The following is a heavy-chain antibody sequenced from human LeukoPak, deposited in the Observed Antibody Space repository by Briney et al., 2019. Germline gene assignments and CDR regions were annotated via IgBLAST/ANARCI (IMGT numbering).Heavy chain of an antibody. CDR2: ISGSGGST. CDR3: AKDSRIAAAGTDY. V-gene: IGHV3-23*01. D-gene: IGHD6-13*01. CDR1: GFTFNNAW. J-gene: IGHJ4*02. Sequence: GGSLRLSCAASGFTFNNAWMSWVRQAPGKGLEWVSGISGSGGSTYYADSVKGRFTISRDNSKNTLYLQMNSLRAEDTAVYYCAKDSRIAAAGTDYWGQGTLVTVSS.